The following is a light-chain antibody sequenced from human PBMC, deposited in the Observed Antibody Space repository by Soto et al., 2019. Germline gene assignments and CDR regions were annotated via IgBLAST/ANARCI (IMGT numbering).Light chain of an antibody. CDR3: SSYTSSSTLWV. V-gene: IGLV2-14*01. Sequence: QSALTQPASVSGSPGQSITISCTGTSSDVGGYNYVSWYQQHPGKAPKLMIYDVSNRPSGLSNRFSGSKSGNTASLTISGLQAEDEADYYCSSYTSSSTLWVFGGGTKLTVL. CDR2: DVS. CDR1: SSDVGGYNY. J-gene: IGLJ3*02.